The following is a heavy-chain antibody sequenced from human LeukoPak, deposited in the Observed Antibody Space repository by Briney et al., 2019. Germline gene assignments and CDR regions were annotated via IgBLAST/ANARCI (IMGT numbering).Heavy chain of an antibody. J-gene: IGHJ4*02. V-gene: IGHV4-39*07. D-gene: IGHD3-10*01. Sequence: PSETLSLTCTVSGGSISSSSYYWGWIRQPPGKGLEWIGSIYYSGSTYYNPSLKSRVTISVDTSKNQFSLKLSSVTAADTAVYYCARELWFGELLPYYFDYWGQGTLVTVSS. CDR1: GGSISSSSYY. CDR2: IYYSGST. CDR3: ARELWFGELLPYYFDY.